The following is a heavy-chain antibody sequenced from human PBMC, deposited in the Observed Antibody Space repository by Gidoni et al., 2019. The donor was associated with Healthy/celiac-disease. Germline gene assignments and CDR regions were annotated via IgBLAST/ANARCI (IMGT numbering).Heavy chain of an antibody. Sequence: EVQLVESGGGLVQPGRSLRLSCAASGFTFADYAMHWVRQAPGKGLEWVSGISWNSGSIGYADSVKGRFTISRDNAKNSLYLQMNSLRAEDTALYYCAKDSANWDAFDIWGQGTMVTVSS. CDR2: ISWNSGSI. CDR3: AKDSANWDAFDI. D-gene: IGHD7-27*01. V-gene: IGHV3-9*01. CDR1: GFTFADYA. J-gene: IGHJ3*02.